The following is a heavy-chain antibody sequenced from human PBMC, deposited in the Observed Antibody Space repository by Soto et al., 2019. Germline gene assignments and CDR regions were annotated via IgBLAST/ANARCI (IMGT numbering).Heavy chain of an antibody. Sequence: SETLSLTRTVSGSSIGSSYWSWIRQPPGKGLEWMGYIFYSGSTNYSPSLNSRVSITVDTSKNQLSLNLSSVTAADTAVYYCARVSTLTEFDYWGHGMLVTVS. J-gene: IGHJ4*01. V-gene: IGHV4-59*01. D-gene: IGHD4-17*01. CDR1: GSSIGSSY. CDR2: IFYSGST. CDR3: ARVSTLTEFDY.